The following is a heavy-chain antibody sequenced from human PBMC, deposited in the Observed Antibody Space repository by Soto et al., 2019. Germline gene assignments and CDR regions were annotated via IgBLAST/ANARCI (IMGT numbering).Heavy chain of an antibody. CDR1: GGAFSGYY. Sequence: SETLSLTCAVYGGAFSGYYWSWIRQTAEKRLEWIGRIYSSGSTIYSPSLKSRVTMSLDTSKNRFSLKLTSVTAADTAVYYCARGFGSDWYYFDSWGQGIQVTVSS. V-gene: IGHV4-59*10. CDR2: IYSSGST. J-gene: IGHJ4*02. D-gene: IGHD2-15*01. CDR3: ARGFGSDWYYFDS.